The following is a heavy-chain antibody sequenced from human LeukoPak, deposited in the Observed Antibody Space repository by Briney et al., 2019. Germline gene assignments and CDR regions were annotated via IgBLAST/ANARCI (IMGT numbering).Heavy chain of an antibody. D-gene: IGHD2-15*01. CDR2: ISWDGGST. J-gene: IGHJ6*03. V-gene: IGHV3-43D*04. CDR1: GFTFDDYA. Sequence: GGSLRLSCAASGFTFDDYAMHWVHQAPGKGLEWVSLISWDGGSTYYADSVKGRFTISRDNSKNSLYLQMNSLRAEDTALYYCAKVRGYCSGGSCYSGFGYMDVWGKGTTVTVSS. CDR3: AKVRGYCSGGSCYSGFGYMDV.